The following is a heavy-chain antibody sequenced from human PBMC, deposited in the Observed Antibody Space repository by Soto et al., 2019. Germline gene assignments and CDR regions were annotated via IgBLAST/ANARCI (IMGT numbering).Heavy chain of an antibody. D-gene: IGHD3-10*01. J-gene: IGHJ6*02. CDR1: GYNFATYG. Sequence: QVQLVQSGVEVRKPGAAVEVSCEASGYNFATYGISWVRQAPGRGLEWMGWIAAYNDHRIYAQHEQGRVTINTDTSTNTANMELRGLTSDDTAVYYCTRDTGVVAYGPQIYGMDVWGQGTTVIVSS. CDR3: TRDTGVVAYGPQIYGMDV. CDR2: IAAYNDHR. V-gene: IGHV1-18*01.